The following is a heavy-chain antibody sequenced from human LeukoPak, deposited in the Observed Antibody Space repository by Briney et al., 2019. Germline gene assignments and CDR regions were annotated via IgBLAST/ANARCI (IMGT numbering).Heavy chain of an antibody. CDR2: ISYDGSNK. CDR3: ATSRVAVAGWRGYYYYGIDV. D-gene: IGHD6-13*01. CDR1: GFTFSSYG. V-gene: IGHV3-30*03. Sequence: GRSLRLSCAASGFTFSSYGMHWVRQAPGKGLEWVAVISYDGSNKYYENSVKGRFTIFTDNTTNTPYPQMNSLRAEDTAVYYCATSRVAVAGWRGYYYYGIDVWGQGTTVTVAS. J-gene: IGHJ6*02.